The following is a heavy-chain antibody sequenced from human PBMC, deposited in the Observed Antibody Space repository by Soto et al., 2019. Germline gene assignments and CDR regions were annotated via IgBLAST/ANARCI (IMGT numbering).Heavy chain of an antibody. CDR2: IYDGGDT. CDR3: AGAVGRSTVPDH. CDR1: GDSLKTDHW. V-gene: IGHV4-4*02. J-gene: IGHJ4*02. D-gene: IGHD4-17*01. Sequence: QVHLQESGPGLVKPSGTLSLICVVSGDSLKTDHWWTWVRQPPGKGLEWIGEIYDGGDTNYNPSLESRLTLSVDKSKRQFSLRMTSVTAADTATYYCAGAVGRSTVPDHWGQGTLVTVSS.